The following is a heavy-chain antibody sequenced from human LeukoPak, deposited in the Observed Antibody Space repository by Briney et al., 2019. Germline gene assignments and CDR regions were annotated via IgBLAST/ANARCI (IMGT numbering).Heavy chain of an antibody. Sequence: ASVKVSCKASGYTFTSYYMHWVRQAPGQGLEWMGLINPTGGSTGYAQNFQGRVTMTRDMSTSTAYMELRSLRSDDTAVYYCARDQYYDSKGWFDPWGQGTLVTVSS. D-gene: IGHD3-22*01. CDR1: GYTFTSYY. J-gene: IGHJ5*02. CDR3: ARDQYYDSKGWFDP. CDR2: INPTGGST. V-gene: IGHV1-46*01.